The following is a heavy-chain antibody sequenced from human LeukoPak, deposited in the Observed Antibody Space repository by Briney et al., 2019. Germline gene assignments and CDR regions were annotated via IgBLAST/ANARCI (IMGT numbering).Heavy chain of an antibody. J-gene: IGHJ4*02. V-gene: IGHV3-23*01. CDR3: AKIIDGYNFSDY. Sequence: GESLRLSCAASGFTFSSYAMSWVRQAPGKGLEWVSAISSSGGSTYYADSVKGRFTISRDNSKNTLYLQMNSLRAEDTAVYYCAKIIDGYNFSDYWGQGTLVTVSS. D-gene: IGHD5-24*01. CDR1: GFTFSSYA. CDR2: ISSSGGST.